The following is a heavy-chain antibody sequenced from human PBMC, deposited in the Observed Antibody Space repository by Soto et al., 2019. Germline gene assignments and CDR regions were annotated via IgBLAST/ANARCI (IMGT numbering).Heavy chain of an antibody. D-gene: IGHD1-1*01. CDR3: ARHPTIARFENGLDV. Sequence: SETLSLTCTVSGGSISSGGYYWSWIRQPPGKGLEWIGYIYYTGTTIYSPSLDRRVTLSVDTAKDQVSLKLTSVTPADTAVYYCARHPTIARFENGLDVWGQGTMVTVSS. CDR1: GGSISSGGYY. V-gene: IGHV4-61*08. J-gene: IGHJ6*01. CDR2: IYYTGTT.